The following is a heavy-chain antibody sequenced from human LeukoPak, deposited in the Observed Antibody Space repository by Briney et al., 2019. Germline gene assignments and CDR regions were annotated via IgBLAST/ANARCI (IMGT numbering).Heavy chain of an antibody. D-gene: IGHD7-27*01. V-gene: IGHV1-2*02. CDR1: DYTFTNYG. CDR3: ARELGRNAFDV. Sequence: GASVKVSCKASDYTFTNYGISWVRQAPGQGLWCMGWISPKSGGTNYAQKFQGRITMTGDTSISTGYMELSSLRSDDTAVYYCARELGRNAFDVWGQGTMVTVSS. J-gene: IGHJ3*01. CDR2: ISPKSGGT.